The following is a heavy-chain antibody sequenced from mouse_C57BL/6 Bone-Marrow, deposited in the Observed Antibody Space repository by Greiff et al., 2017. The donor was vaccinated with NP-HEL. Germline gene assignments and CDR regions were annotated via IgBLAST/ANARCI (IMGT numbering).Heavy chain of an antibody. CDR2: IWWDDDK. V-gene: IGHV8-8*01. CDR1: GFSLSTFGMG. Sequence: QVTLKESGPGILQPSQTLSLTCSFSGFSLSTFGMGVGWIRQPSGKGLEWLAHIWWDDDKYYNPALKSRLTISKDTSKNQVFLKIANVDTADTATYYCARIPSDYYGRGDWFAYWGQGTLVTVSA. CDR3: ARIPSDYYGRGDWFAY. D-gene: IGHD1-1*01. J-gene: IGHJ3*01.